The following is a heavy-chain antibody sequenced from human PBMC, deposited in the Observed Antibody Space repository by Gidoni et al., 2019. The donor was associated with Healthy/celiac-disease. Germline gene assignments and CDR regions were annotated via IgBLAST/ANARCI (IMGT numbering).Heavy chain of an antibody. D-gene: IGHD3-22*01. CDR1: GFNFSSYA. CDR3: AKAQYYYDSSGYTT. J-gene: IGHJ5*02. V-gene: IGHV3-23*04. CDR2: ISGNGGST. Sequence: EVQRVESGGGLVQPGGSLRLSCAASGFNFSSYAMSWVRKAPGKGLEWVSGISGNGGSTYYADPVKGRFTISRDNSKNTLYLQMNSLRAEDTAVYYCAKAQYYYDSSGYTTWGQGTLVTVSS.